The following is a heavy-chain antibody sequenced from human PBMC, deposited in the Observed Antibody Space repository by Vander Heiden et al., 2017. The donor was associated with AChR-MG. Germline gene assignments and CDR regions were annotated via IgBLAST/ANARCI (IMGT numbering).Heavy chain of an antibody. CDR3: AKGSSGWYDGYFDY. V-gene: IGHV3-30*18. CDR2: ISYDGSNK. CDR1: GFTFSSYG. D-gene: IGHD6-19*01. Sequence: QVQLVESGGGVVQPGRSLRLSCAASGFTFSSYGMHWVRQAPGKGLEWVAVISYDGSNKYYADSVKGRFTISRDNSKNTLYLQMNSLRAEDTAVYYCAKGSSGWYDGYFDYWGQGTLVTVSS. J-gene: IGHJ4*02.